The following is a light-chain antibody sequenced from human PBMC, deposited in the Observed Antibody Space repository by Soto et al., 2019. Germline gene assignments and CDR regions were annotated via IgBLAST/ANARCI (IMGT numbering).Light chain of an antibody. CDR3: VSYTSSTTYV. CDR1: SSDVGGSNF. J-gene: IGLJ1*01. CDR2: DVA. V-gene: IGLV2-14*03. Sequence: LTQPSSVSDSPGQSITISCTGTSSDVGGSNFVSWYQQHPGKPPKLIIYDVANRPSGVSNRFSGSKSGSTASLIISRLQTEDEADYYCVSYTSSTTYVFGTGTKSPS.